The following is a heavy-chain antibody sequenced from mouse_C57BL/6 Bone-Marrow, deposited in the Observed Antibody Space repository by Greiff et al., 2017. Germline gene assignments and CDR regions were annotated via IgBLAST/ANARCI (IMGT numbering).Heavy chain of an antibody. CDR1: GYTFTSYG. CDR3: SRHYSNLAWFAY. V-gene: IGHV1-81*01. J-gene: IGHJ3*01. Sequence: QVQLQQSGAELARPGASVKLSCTASGYTFTSYGISWVQQRTGQGLEWIGEICPRSGNSYYNEKFKGKGTLTADKSSSTVYMELRSLTSEDSAVYFWSRHYSNLAWFAYWGQGTLVTVSA. CDR2: ICPRSGNS. D-gene: IGHD2-5*01.